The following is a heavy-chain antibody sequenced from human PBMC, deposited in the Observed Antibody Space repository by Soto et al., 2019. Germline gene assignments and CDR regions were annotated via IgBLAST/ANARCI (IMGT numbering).Heavy chain of an antibody. D-gene: IGHD3-10*01. J-gene: IGHJ6*03. CDR2: IYSGGST. V-gene: IGHV3-66*01. Sequence: GGSLRLSCAASGFTVSSNYMSWVRQAPGKGLEWVSVIYSGGSTYYADSVKGRFTISRDNSKNTLYLQMNSLRAEDTAVYYCARGVNNYGSGSYFGYYYMDVWGKGTTVTVSS. CDR3: ARGVNNYGSGSYFGYYYMDV. CDR1: GFTVSSNY.